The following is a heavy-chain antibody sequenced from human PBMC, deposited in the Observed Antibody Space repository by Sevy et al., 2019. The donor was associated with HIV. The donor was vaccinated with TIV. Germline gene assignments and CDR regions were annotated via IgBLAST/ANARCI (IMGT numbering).Heavy chain of an antibody. CDR2: ISRSGNTI. Sequence: GGSLRLSCAASGFTFSDYYMSWIRQAPGKGLEWVSYISRSGNTINYADSVKGRFTIYRDNAKNSLYLQINSLRAEDTAVYYCARENTMIEEPGWFDPWGQGTLVTVSS. J-gene: IGHJ5*02. CDR3: ARENTMIEEPGWFDP. V-gene: IGHV3-11*01. CDR1: GFTFSDYY. D-gene: IGHD3-22*01.